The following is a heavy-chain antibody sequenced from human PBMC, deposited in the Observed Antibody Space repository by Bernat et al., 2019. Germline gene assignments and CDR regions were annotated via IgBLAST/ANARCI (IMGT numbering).Heavy chain of an antibody. V-gene: IGHV3-64*01. CDR2: ISSNGGST. J-gene: IGHJ6*02. CDR3: AGVRGQQLVLGGMDV. Sequence: EVQLVESGGGLVQPGGSLRLSCAASGFTFSSYAMHWVRQAPGKGLEYVSAISSNGGSTYYANSVKGRFTISRDNSKNTLYLQMGSLRAEDMAVYYCAGVRGQQLVLGGMDVWGQGTTVTVSS. CDR1: GFTFSSYA. D-gene: IGHD6-13*01.